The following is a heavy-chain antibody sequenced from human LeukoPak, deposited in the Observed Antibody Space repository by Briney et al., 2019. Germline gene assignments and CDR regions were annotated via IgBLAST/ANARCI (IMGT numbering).Heavy chain of an antibody. CDR2: INHSGST. V-gene: IGHV4-34*01. CDR1: GGSFSGYY. D-gene: IGHD3-9*01. Sequence: SETLSLTCAVYGGSFSGYYWSWIRQPPGKGLEWIGEINHSGSTNYNPSLKSRVTISVDTSKNQFSLKLSSVTAADTAVYYCARGPTLRYFDWYRVDAFDIWGQGTMVTVSS. CDR3: ARGPTLRYFDWYRVDAFDI. J-gene: IGHJ3*02.